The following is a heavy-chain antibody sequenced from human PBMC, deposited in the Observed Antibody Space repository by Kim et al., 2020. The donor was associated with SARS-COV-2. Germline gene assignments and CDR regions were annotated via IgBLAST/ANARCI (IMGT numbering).Heavy chain of an antibody. D-gene: IGHD6-6*01. CDR2: IRSKTNSYAT. CDR3: TRHRLPPSESSSSGTDYYYYGMDV. CDR1: GFTFSGSA. J-gene: IGHJ6*02. V-gene: IGHV3-73*01. Sequence: GGSLRLSCSASGFTFSGSAIHWVRQASGKGLEWVGRIRSKTNSYATAYAASVNGRFTVSRDDSKNTAYLHMNSLRTEDTAVYYCTRHRLPPSESSSSGTDYYYYGMDVWGQGTTVTVSS.